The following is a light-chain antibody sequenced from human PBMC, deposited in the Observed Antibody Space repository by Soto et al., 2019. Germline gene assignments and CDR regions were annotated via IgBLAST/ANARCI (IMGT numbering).Light chain of an antibody. CDR3: AAWDDSLNGVV. CDR2: SNN. Sequence: QSVLTQPPSASGTLGQRVTISCSGSSSNIGSNTVNWYQQRPGTAPKLLIYSNNQRPSGVPDRFSGSKSGTSASLAISGLQSEDEADYYCAAWDDSLNGVVFGGGTKLTVL. CDR1: SSNIGSNT. V-gene: IGLV1-44*01. J-gene: IGLJ2*01.